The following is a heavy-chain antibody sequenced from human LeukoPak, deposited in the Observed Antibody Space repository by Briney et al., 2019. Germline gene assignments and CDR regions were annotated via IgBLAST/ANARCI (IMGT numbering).Heavy chain of an antibody. V-gene: IGHV3-7*01. CDR1: GFTFSSYW. J-gene: IGHJ3*02. Sequence: GGSLRLSCAASGFTFSSYWMSWVRQAPGKGLEWVANIKQDGSEKYYVDSVKGRFTISRDNFKSTLYLQMDSLRVEDTAVYYCAREGLTSTPNNAFDIWGQGSVVTVSS. CDR3: AREGLTSTPNNAFDI. CDR2: IKQDGSEK. D-gene: IGHD4-23*01.